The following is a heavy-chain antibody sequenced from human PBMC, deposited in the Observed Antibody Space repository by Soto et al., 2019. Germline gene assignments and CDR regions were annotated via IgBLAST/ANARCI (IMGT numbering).Heavy chain of an antibody. CDR2: IDVGSANA. D-gene: IGHD2-15*01. J-gene: IGHJ5*02. V-gene: IGHV1-58*01. CDR3: ARDLGYCRSGTCYREWFDP. CDR1: GFTFSSSA. Sequence: GASVKVSCKTSGFTFSSSAVHWVRQARGHRLQWIGWIDVGSANANYAQMLQERVTISRDMSTSTAYMELSSLRSDDTAVYYCARDLGYCRSGTCYREWFDPWG.